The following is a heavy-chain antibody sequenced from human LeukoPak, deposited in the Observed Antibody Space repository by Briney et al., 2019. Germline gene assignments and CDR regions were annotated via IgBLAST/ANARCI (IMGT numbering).Heavy chain of an antibody. V-gene: IGHV1-8*01. CDR3: ARALAWGGSSYSYYYMDV. J-gene: IGHJ6*03. CDR2: INPNSGNA. Sequence: GASVKVTCKASGYTFSDYDINWVRQATAQGLAWMGWINPNSGNAGYAQKFQGRVTMTRNTTISTAYMELSSLRTEDTAVYYCARALAWGGSSYSYYYMDVWDKGTTVTVSS. D-gene: IGHD1-26*01. CDR1: GYTFSDYD.